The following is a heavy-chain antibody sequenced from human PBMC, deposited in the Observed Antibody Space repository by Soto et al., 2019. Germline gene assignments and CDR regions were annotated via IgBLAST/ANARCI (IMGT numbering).Heavy chain of an antibody. CDR1: GYSFTSYW. CDR3: AGPRGYYGRGV. CDR2: IYPGDSDT. J-gene: IGHJ6*02. Sequence: GESLKISCKGSGYSFTSYWIGCVRQMPGKGLEWMGVIYPGDSDTRYSASFQGQVTISADKSISTAYLQTGSLNSSDTPLDYCAGPRGYYGRGVWGQGTTVTVSS. V-gene: IGHV5-51*01.